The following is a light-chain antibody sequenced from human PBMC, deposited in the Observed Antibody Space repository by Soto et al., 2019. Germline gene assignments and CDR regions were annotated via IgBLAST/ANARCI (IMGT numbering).Light chain of an antibody. V-gene: IGKV3-15*01. CDR3: QQYNNWLST. CDR2: GAS. CDR1: QSVSSN. Sequence: EIVMTQSPATLSVSPGERATLSCRASQSVSSNLAWYQQKPGQAPRLLIYGASTRATGIPARFSGSGSGTEFTLTISSLQSEDCAVYYCQQYNNWLSTFGGGTKVESK. J-gene: IGKJ4*01.